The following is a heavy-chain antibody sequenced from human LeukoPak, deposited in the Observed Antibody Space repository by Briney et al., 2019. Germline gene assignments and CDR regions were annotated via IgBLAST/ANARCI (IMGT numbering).Heavy chain of an antibody. CDR3: AKGTRDAGYYFDY. CDR1: GFTFSSYA. Sequence: PGGSLRLSCAASGFTFSSYAMSWVRQAPGKGLEWVSATRVGGETHYADSVKGRFTISRDSSENTLYLQMSGLRAEDTAVYYCAKGTRDAGYYFDYWGQGTLVTVSS. CDR2: TRVGGET. J-gene: IGHJ4*02. V-gene: IGHV3-23*01. D-gene: IGHD1-7*01.